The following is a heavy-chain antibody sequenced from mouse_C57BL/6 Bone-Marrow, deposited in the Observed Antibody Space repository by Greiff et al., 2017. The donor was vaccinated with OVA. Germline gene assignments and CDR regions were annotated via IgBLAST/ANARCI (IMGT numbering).Heavy chain of an antibody. Sequence: QVQLQQSGAELVMPGASVKLSCKASGYTFTSYWMHWVKQRPGQGLEWIGEIDPSDSYTNYNQKFKGKSTLTVDKSSSTAYMPLSSLTSEDSAVYYCARGDDGSPDFDYWGQGTTLTVSS. CDR1: GYTFTSYW. CDR2: IDPSDSYT. D-gene: IGHD2-3*01. J-gene: IGHJ2*01. CDR3: ARGDDGSPDFDY. V-gene: IGHV1-69*01.